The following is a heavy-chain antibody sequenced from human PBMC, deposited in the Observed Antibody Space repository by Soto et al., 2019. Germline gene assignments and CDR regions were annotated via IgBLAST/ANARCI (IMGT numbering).Heavy chain of an antibody. CDR2: IIPIFGTA. J-gene: IGHJ4*02. CDR3: ARGADGYSSSWYGYYFDY. D-gene: IGHD6-13*01. CDR1: GGTFSSYA. V-gene: IGHV1-69*01. Sequence: QVQLVQSGAEVKKPGSSVKVSCKASGGTFSSYAISWVRQAPGQGLEWMVGIIPIFGTANYAQKFQGRVTITADEATSTAYMELSSLRSEDTAVYYCARGADGYSSSWYGYYFDYWGQGTLVTVS.